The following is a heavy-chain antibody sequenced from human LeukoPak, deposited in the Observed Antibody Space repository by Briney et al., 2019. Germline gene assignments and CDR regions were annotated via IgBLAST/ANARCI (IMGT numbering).Heavy chain of an antibody. V-gene: IGHV4-34*01. Sequence: SETLSLTCAVYGGSFSRYYWSWIRQSPGKGLEWIAEIDHRGDTNYNPSVKSRVTISVDTSKNQFSFKVRSLSAADTAVYYCARGATISETGYFDFWGQGTLVTVSS. J-gene: IGHJ4*03. CDR1: GGSFSRYY. CDR2: IDHRGDT. CDR3: ARGATISETGYFDF. D-gene: IGHD5-24*01.